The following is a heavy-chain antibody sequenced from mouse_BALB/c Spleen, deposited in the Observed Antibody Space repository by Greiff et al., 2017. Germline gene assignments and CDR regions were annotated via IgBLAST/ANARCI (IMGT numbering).Heavy chain of an antibody. CDR1: GYTFTDYA. Sequence: QVQLKQSGAELVRPGVSVKISCKGSGYTFTDYAMHWVKQSHAKSLEWIGVISTYYGDASYNQKFKGKATMTVDKSSSTAYMELARLTSEDSAIYYCARSYYGSSYPYAMDYWGQGTSVTVSS. CDR2: ISTYYGDA. J-gene: IGHJ4*01. V-gene: IGHV1S137*01. D-gene: IGHD1-1*01. CDR3: ARSYYGSSYPYAMDY.